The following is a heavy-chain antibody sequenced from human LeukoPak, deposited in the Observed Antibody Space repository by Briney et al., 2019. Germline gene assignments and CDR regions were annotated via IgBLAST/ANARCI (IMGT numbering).Heavy chain of an antibody. D-gene: IGHD3-22*01. Sequence: SETLSLTCTVSGGSISSSSYDWGWIRQPPGKGLEWIGSIYYTGRTYYNSSLKSRLTISIDTSKNQFSLKLTSVTAADTAVYYCASRRYYDSTGYLDWGQGTLITVSS. CDR3: ASRRYYDSTGYLD. CDR2: IYYTGRT. CDR1: GGSISSSSYD. J-gene: IGHJ1*01. V-gene: IGHV4-39*01.